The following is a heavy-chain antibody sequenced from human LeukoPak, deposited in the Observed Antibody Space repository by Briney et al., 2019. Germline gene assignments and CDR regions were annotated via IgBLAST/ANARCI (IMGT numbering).Heavy chain of an antibody. CDR1: GVSISSYY. CDR3: ARGRSLDIVVVPDYYYGMDV. CDR2: IYYSGST. D-gene: IGHD2-2*03. J-gene: IGHJ6*04. V-gene: IGHV4-59*01. Sequence: KPSETLSLTCTVSGVSISSYYWSWIRQPPGKGLEWIGYIYYSGSTNYNPSLKSQVTISVDTSKNQFSLKLSSVTAADTAVYYCARGRSLDIVVVPDYYYGMDVWGKGTTVTVSS.